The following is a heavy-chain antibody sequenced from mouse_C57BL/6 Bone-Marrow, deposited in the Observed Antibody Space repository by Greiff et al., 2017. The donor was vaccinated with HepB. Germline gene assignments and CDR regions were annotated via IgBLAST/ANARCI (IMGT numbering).Heavy chain of an antibody. CDR1: GFTFSDYY. CDR3: ARGTMITHFDY. Sequence: EVQRVESGGGLVQPGGSLKLSCAASGFTFSDYYMYWVRQTPEKRLEWVAYISNGGGSTYYPDTVKGRFTISRDNAKNTLYLQMSRLKSEDTAMYYCARGTMITHFDYWGQGTTLTVSS. J-gene: IGHJ2*01. CDR2: ISNGGGST. V-gene: IGHV5-12*01. D-gene: IGHD2-4*01.